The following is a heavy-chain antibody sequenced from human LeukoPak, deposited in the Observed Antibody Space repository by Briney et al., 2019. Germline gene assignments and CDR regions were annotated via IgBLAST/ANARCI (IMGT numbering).Heavy chain of an antibody. CDR3: ARDLKPIPGLRTTVTTSGGAFDI. Sequence: ASVKVSCKASGYTFTGYYMHWVRQAPGQGLECMGWINPNSGGTNYAQKFQGRVTITRDTPSSTDYMELSRLTCDDTAVYYCARDLKPIPGLRTTVTTSGGAFDIWGQGTMVTVSS. CDR1: GYTFTGYY. CDR2: INPNSGGT. V-gene: IGHV1-2*02. D-gene: IGHD4-17*01. J-gene: IGHJ3*02.